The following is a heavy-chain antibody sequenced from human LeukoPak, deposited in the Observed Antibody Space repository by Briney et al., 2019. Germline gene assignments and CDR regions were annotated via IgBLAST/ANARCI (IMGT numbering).Heavy chain of an antibody. CDR1: GFTVSGFY. D-gene: IGHD4-23*01. CDR3: ARDAPEAVALQFDY. V-gene: IGHV3-53*01. CDR2: IFSSGNT. Sequence: GGSLRLSCAVSGFTVSGFYMSWVRRAPGKGLEWVSTIFSSGNTYYADSMQGRFFISRDSSKNTVYLQMNSLRAEDTAMYYCARDAPEAVALQFDYWGQGTLVTVSS. J-gene: IGHJ4*02.